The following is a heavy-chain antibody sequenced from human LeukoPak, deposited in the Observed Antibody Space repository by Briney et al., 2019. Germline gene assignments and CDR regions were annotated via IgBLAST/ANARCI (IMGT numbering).Heavy chain of an antibody. CDR1: GFTFSSYG. CDR2: ISYDGSNK. Sequence: GRSLRLSCAASGFTFSSYGMHWVRQAPGKGLEWVAVISYDGSNKYYADSVKGRFTISRGNSKNTLYLQMNSLRAEDTAVYYCAKDPRGYSYGYPYYFDYWGQGTLVTVSS. D-gene: IGHD5-18*01. J-gene: IGHJ4*02. V-gene: IGHV3-30*18. CDR3: AKDPRGYSYGYPYYFDY.